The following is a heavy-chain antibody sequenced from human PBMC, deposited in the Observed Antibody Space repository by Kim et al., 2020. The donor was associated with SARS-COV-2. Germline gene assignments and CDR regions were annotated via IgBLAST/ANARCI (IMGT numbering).Heavy chain of an antibody. CDR1: GGSISSSSYY. CDR2: IYYSGNS. J-gene: IGHJ4*02. V-gene: IGHV4-39*01. Sequence: SETLSLTCTVSGGSISSSSYYWGWIRQPPWKGLEWIWSIYYSGNSYYNPSLKSRFTISVDTSKNQFSLKLSSVTAADTAAYYCVSLAGYFDYWGQGTLVTVSS. D-gene: IGHD3-10*01. CDR3: VSLAGYFDY.